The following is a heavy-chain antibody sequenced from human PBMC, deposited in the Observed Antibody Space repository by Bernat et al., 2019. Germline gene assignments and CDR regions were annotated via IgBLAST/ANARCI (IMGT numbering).Heavy chain of an antibody. CDR3: ARVGMVPKNYGMDV. CDR1: GFTFSSYW. CDR2: INSDGSST. V-gene: IGHV3-74*01. Sequence: EVQLVESGGGLVQPGGSLRHSCAASGFTFSSYWMHWVRPAPAKGLVWVSRINSDGSSTSYADSVKGRFTISRDHAKNTLYMQMNILRAEDTAVYYCARVGMVPKNYGMDVWGQGTTVTVSS. J-gene: IGHJ6*02. D-gene: IGHD6-13*01.